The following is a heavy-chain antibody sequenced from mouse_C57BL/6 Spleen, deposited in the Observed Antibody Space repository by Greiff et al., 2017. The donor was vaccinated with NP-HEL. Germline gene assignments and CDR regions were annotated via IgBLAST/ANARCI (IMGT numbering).Heavy chain of an antibody. Sequence: QVQLQQSGPGLVAPSQSLSITCTVSGFSLTSYAISWVRQPPGKGLEWLGVIWTGGGTNYNSALKSRLSISKDNSKSQVFLKMNSLQTDDTARYYCARLWDDYDGGNYAMDYWGQGTSVTVSS. CDR2: IWTGGGT. D-gene: IGHD2-4*01. CDR1: GFSLTSYA. V-gene: IGHV2-9-1*01. J-gene: IGHJ4*01. CDR3: ARLWDDYDGGNYAMDY.